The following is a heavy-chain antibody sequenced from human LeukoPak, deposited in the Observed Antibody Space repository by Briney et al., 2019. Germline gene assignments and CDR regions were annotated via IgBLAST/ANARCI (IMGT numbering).Heavy chain of an antibody. Sequence: SETLSLTCAVYGGSFTKHQWSWIRQPPGKGLEWIGAINDGGSTNYNPSLKSRVTISVDTSKNQSSLRLSSMTAADTAVYYCARFIGYSYGPDDAFDIWGQGTMVTVSS. CDR2: INDGGST. CDR1: GGSFTKHQ. J-gene: IGHJ3*02. V-gene: IGHV4-34*01. CDR3: ARFIGYSYGPDDAFDI. D-gene: IGHD5-18*01.